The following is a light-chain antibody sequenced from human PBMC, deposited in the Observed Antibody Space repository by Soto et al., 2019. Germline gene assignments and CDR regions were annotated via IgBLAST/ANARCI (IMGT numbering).Light chain of an antibody. CDR3: SSRTTSNPYV. CDR2: EVS. Sequence: QSAPTQPASVSGSPGQSITISCTGTSSDIGAYNSVSWYQQHPGKAPKLMIYEVSNRPSGVSNRFSASKSGNTASLTISGLQAEDEADYYCSSRTTSNPYVFGTGTKLTVL. V-gene: IGLV2-14*01. CDR1: SSDIGAYNS. J-gene: IGLJ1*01.